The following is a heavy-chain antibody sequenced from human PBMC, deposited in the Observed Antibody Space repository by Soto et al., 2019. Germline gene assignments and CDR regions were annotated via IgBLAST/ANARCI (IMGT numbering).Heavy chain of an antibody. D-gene: IGHD3-9*01. V-gene: IGHV1-2*04. CDR3: ARVGPYYDILTGYSVDAFDI. CDR1: GYTLTGYY. Sequence: GASVKVSCKASGYTLTGYYMHWVRQAPGQGLEWMGWINPNSGGTNYAQKFQGWVTMTRDTSISTAYMELSRLRSDDTAMYYCARVGPYYDILTGYSVDAFDIWGQGTMVTVSS. J-gene: IGHJ3*02. CDR2: INPNSGGT.